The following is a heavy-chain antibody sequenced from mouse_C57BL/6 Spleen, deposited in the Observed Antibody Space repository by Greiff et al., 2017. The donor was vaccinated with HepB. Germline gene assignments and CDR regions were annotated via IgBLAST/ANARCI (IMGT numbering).Heavy chain of an antibody. J-gene: IGHJ2*01. Sequence: EVQLQHSGPELVKPGASVKISCKASGYTLTDYYMNWVKQSHGKSLEWIGDINPNNGGTSYNQKSKGKATLTVDKSSSTTYMELRSLTSEDSAVYYCARGGFYFITTVVAFDYWGQGTTRTVSS. CDR3: ARGGFYFITTVVAFDY. CDR2: INPNNGGT. CDR1: GYTLTDYY. D-gene: IGHD1-1*01. V-gene: IGHV1-26*01.